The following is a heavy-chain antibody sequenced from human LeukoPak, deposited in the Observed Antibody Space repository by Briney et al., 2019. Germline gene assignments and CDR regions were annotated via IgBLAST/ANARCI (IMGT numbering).Heavy chain of an antibody. Sequence: GAAGNVSFKCSAYTFTSYGISLVRQAPGQGLEWRGWISAYKSNTNYAHDVHVRVTMTTDTSTSKAYMELRSLRSDDTAVYYCARDSGGSGSYSTFDYWGQGTLVTVSS. CDR1: AYTFTSYG. D-gene: IGHD3-10*01. J-gene: IGHJ4*02. V-gene: IGHV1-18*01. CDR3: ARDSGGSGSYSTFDY. CDR2: ISAYKSNT.